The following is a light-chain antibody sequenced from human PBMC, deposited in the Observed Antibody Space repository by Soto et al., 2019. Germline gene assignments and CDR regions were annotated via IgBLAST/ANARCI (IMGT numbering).Light chain of an antibody. CDR3: QQYKASYSVRR. J-gene: IGKJ2*01. CDR1: HDIGNY. CDR2: EAS. Sequence: IQLTQFPSTLSASVGYRVIITCRTSHDIGNYLAWYQQKPGKAPKPLIYEASNLRSGVPSRFSGSGSGTELTLTITGLQPDDFATYYCQQYKASYSVRRLGQWT. V-gene: IGKV1-5*01.